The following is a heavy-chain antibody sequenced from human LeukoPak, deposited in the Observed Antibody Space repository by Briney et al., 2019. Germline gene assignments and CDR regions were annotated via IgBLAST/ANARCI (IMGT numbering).Heavy chain of an antibody. CDR1: GYTFSNYA. J-gene: IGHJ4*02. CDR3: ARDPPYGDLPDY. D-gene: IGHD4-17*01. CDR2: ISTYNGNT. V-gene: IGHV1-18*01. Sequence: ASVKVSCKASGYTFSNYAINWVRQAPGQGLEWMGRISTYNGNTNYAQKLQGRVTMTTDTSTSTAYMELRSLRSDDTAVYYCARDPPYGDLPDYWGQGTLVTVSS.